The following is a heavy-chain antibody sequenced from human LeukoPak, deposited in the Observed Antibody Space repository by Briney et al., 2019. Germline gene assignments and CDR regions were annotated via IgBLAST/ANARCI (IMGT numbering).Heavy chain of an antibody. V-gene: IGHV2-5*02. CDR1: GFSLVTSGMG. CDR2: SYWDDDK. J-gene: IGHJ5*02. D-gene: IGHD2-15*01. Sequence: SGPTLLHPTQTLTLTCTFSGFSLVTSGMGVGWIRQPPGKALEWLTLSYWDDDKRYSPSLKSRLTINKDTSKTQVVLTMTNMDPVDTATYYCAHRHLYCSGGSCYPGINWFDPWGQGTLVTVSS. CDR3: AHRHLYCSGGSCYPGINWFDP.